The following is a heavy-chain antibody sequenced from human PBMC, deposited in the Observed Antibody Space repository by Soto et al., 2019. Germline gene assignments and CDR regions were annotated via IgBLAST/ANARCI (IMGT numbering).Heavy chain of an antibody. J-gene: IGHJ4*02. V-gene: IGHV4-30-4*01. Sequence: QVQLQESGPGLVKPSHTLSLTSTVSGGSISTVDYWWSWIRQSPDMALEWIGHIDDGGRTYNNPSLESRVTMSVVTSKSQLSRTLSSVSAADTAVYYCARWPCGDKVDSWGQGTLVTVSS. D-gene: IGHD3-16*01. CDR2: IDDGGRT. CDR1: GGSISTVDYW. CDR3: ARWPCGDKVDS.